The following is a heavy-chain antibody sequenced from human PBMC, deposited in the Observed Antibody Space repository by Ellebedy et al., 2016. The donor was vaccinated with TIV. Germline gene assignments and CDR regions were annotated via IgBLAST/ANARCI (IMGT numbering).Heavy chain of an antibody. CDR2: IYFSGIT. CDR1: GGSISNFH. CDR3: AREGIDGYNYFDY. J-gene: IGHJ4*02. D-gene: IGHD5-24*01. V-gene: IGHV4-59*01. Sequence: MPSETLSLTCNVSGGSISNFHWSWIRQPPGKGLEWIGYIYFSGITNCNPSLKSRVTVSVDTSKNQFSLKLSSVTTADTAVYYCAREGIDGYNYFDYWGRGTLVTVSS.